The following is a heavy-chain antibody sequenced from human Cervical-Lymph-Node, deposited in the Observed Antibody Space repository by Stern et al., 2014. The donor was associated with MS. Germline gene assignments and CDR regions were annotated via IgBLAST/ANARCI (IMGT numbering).Heavy chain of an antibody. CDR2: IYTDGST. CDR3: ARAIVGVNTAAMAPDAFDS. Sequence: VQLVESGGGLIQPGGSLRLSCAAPGFTVSKNYMSWVRQAPGKGLEWVSLIYTDGSTYYAGSVKGRFTISRDSSKNMLFLQRNSLRAEDTAMYYCARAIVGVNTAAMAPDAFDSWGQGTMVTVSS. D-gene: IGHD3-16*01. CDR1: GFTVSKNY. V-gene: IGHV3-53*01. J-gene: IGHJ3*01.